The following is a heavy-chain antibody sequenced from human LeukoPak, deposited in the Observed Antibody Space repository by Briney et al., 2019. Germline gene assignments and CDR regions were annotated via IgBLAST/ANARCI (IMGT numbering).Heavy chain of an antibody. Sequence: SETVSLTCAVSGTSITNYHWNWIRQTPGRGLEWIGYLFSSGTTNYNPSLKRRVTISLDTSKSQFSLKLTSVTATASAVYYCARGYLGLQDWAQGTLVTVSS. CDR3: ARGYLGLQD. CDR2: LFSSGTT. CDR1: GTSITNYH. D-gene: IGHD5-18*01. J-gene: IGHJ4*02. V-gene: IGHV4-59*01.